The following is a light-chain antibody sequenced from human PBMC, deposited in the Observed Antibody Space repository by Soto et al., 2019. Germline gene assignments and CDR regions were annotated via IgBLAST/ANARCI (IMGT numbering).Light chain of an antibody. V-gene: IGLV2-23*01. CDR2: EGN. CDR1: SSDVGNYNL. CDR3: CSYAGSITLYV. Sequence: QSALTQPASVSGSPGQSITISCTGTSSDVGNYNLVSWYQQHPGKAPKLIIYEGNKRPSGVSNRFSGSKSGNMVSLTISGLQAEDEADYYCCSYAGSITLYVFGTGTKVTVL. J-gene: IGLJ1*01.